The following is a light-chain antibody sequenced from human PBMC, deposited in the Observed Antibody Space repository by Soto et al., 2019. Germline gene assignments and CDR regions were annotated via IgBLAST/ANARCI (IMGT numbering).Light chain of an antibody. V-gene: IGKV1-5*03. CDR1: QSISDW. CDR2: KAS. J-gene: IGKJ3*01. Sequence: DIQMTHSPSTLSASVGDRVTITCRASQSISDWLAWYQQKPGKAPKLLIYKASSLESGVPSRFSGSGSGTEFTLTISSLQPDDFATYYCLQYNSYSTFGPGTKVDIK. CDR3: LQYNSYST.